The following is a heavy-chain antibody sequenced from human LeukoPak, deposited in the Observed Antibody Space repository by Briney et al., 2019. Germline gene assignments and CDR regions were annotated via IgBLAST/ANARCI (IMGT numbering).Heavy chain of an antibody. CDR3: ARDAGFIGDPAMYYYYGMDV. D-gene: IGHD2-21*02. J-gene: IGHJ6*02. V-gene: IGHV3-53*01. CDR2: IYSGGST. Sequence: GGSLRLSCAASGFTVSSNYMSWVRQAPGKGLEWVSVIYSGGSTYYADSVKGRFTISRDNSKNTLYLQMNSLRAEDTAVYYCARDAGFIGDPAMYYYYGMDVWGQGTTVTVSS. CDR1: GFTVSSNY.